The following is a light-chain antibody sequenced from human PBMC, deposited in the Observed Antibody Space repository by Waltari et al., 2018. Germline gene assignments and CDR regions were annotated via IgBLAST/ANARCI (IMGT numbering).Light chain of an antibody. V-gene: IGKV4-1*01. CDR2: WAS. Sequence: DIVMTQSPDSLAVSLGERPTINCKSSQSVLSSSNNKNYLAWYQQKPGQPPKLVIYWASTRESGVPDRFSGSGSGTDFTLTISSLQAEDVAVYYCQQYYSTPVTFGGGTKLEI. CDR1: QSVLSSSNNKNY. CDR3: QQYYSTPVT. J-gene: IGKJ4*01.